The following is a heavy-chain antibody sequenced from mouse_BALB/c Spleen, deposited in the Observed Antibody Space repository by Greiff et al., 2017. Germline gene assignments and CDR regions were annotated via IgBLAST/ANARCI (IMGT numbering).Heavy chain of an antibody. Sequence: QVQVQQPGAELVRPGASVKLSCKASGFTFTSYWMNWVKQRPEQGLEWIGRIDPYDSETYYKQKFKDKAILTVDKSSSTVYMQLSSLTSEDSAVYYCARKEKYGNYVAYAMDYWGQGTSVTVSS. CDR2: IDPYDSET. CDR3: ARKEKYGNYVAYAMDY. D-gene: IGHD2-10*02. CDR1: GFTFTSYW. J-gene: IGHJ4*01. V-gene: IGHV1-74*01.